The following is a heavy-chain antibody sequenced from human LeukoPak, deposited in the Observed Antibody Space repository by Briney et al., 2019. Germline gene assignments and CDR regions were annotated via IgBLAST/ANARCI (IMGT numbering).Heavy chain of an antibody. D-gene: IGHD4-17*01. CDR2: ISGSGGST. Sequence: GGSLRLSCAASGVTFSSYAMSWVRQAPGKGLEWVSAISGSGGSTYYADSVKGRFTISRDNSKNTLYLQMNSLRAEDTAVYYCAKDLYGDYEVYSYYGMDVWGQGTTVTVSS. J-gene: IGHJ6*02. CDR3: AKDLYGDYEVYSYYGMDV. CDR1: GVTFSSYA. V-gene: IGHV3-23*01.